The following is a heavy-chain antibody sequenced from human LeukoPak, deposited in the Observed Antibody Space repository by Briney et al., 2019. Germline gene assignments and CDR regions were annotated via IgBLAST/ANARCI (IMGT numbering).Heavy chain of an antibody. CDR1: GYTFTGYY. V-gene: IGHV1-2*02. J-gene: IGHJ3*02. D-gene: IGHD5-24*01. Sequence: ASVKVSCKASGYTFTGYYMRWVRQAPGQGLEWMGWINPNSGGTNYAQKFQGRVTMTRDTSTSTVYMELSSLKSEDTAVYYCARVRDGYNDAYDIWGQGTMVTVSS. CDR3: ARVRDGYNDAYDI. CDR2: INPNSGGT.